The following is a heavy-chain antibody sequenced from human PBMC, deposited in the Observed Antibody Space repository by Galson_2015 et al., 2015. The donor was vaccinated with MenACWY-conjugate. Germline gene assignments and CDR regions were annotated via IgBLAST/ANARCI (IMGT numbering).Heavy chain of an antibody. J-gene: IGHJ4*02. Sequence: SLRLSCVASGFRFSTYWMSWVRQAPGEGLEWVANIKEDGSEKYYVDSVKGRFTISRDNAKNSLYLQMNSLRAEDTAVYYCALSISMFDYWGQGTLVTVSS. CDR2: IKEDGSEK. CDR1: GFRFSTYW. V-gene: IGHV3-7*03. D-gene: IGHD3-3*01. CDR3: ALSISMFDY.